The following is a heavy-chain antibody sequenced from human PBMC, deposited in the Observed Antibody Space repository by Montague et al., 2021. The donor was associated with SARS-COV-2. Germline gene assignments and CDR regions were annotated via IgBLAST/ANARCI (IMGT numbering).Heavy chain of an antibody. D-gene: IGHD6-13*01. CDR1: GFSFSRYW. J-gene: IGHJ4*02. V-gene: IGHV3-7*01. Sequence: SLRLSCAASGFSFSRYWMSLLRQAPGKGLEWVANIKQDGSEKYYVDSVEGRFTISRDNAKHSLYLQMSSLRAEDTAVYYCARVPSSSWYFEYWGQGTLVTVSS. CDR3: ARVPSSSWYFEY. CDR2: IKQDGSEK.